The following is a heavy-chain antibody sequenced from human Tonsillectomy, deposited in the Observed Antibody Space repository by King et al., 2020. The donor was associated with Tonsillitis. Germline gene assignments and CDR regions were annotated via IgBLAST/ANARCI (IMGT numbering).Heavy chain of an antibody. J-gene: IGHJ3*02. D-gene: IGHD6-6*01. V-gene: IGHV3-33*01. Sequence: VQLVESGGGVVQPGRSLRLSCAASGFTFSIYGMHWVRQAPGKGLEWVAVIWYDGSNKYYVDSVKGRFTISRDKSKNTLYLQMNSLRAEDTAVYYCARGSSSAEADAFHIWGQGTLVTVSS. CDR2: IWYDGSNK. CDR1: GFTFSIYG. CDR3: ARGSSSAEADAFHI.